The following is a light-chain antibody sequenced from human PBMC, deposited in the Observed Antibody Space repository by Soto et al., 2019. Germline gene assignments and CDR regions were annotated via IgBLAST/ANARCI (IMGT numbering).Light chain of an antibody. V-gene: IGKV3-20*01. CDR1: QSVTSYY. CDR3: QQYSNYPGT. Sequence: EVVLTQSPGTLSLSPGERATLSCRASQSVTSYYLAWYQQKAGQAPKLLIYDASTRATGVPDRFSGSGSGTDFTLTISRLEPEDFAVYFCQQYSNYPGTFGQGTKLEIK. J-gene: IGKJ2*01. CDR2: DAS.